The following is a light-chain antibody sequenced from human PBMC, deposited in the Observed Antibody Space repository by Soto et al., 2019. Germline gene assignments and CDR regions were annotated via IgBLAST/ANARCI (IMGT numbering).Light chain of an antibody. Sequence: QSALTQPASVSGSPGQSITISCTGTSSDVGGYNYVSWYQQHPGKAPKLMIYEVSNRPSGVSNRFSGSKSGNTASLTISGLQAEDEADYYYSSYTSSSTLVVFGGGTNLTVL. CDR1: SSDVGGYNY. J-gene: IGLJ2*01. V-gene: IGLV2-14*01. CDR3: SSYTSSSTLVV. CDR2: EVS.